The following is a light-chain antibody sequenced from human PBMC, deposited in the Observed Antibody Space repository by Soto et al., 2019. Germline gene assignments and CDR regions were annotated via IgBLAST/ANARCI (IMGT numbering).Light chain of an antibody. CDR2: KAS. V-gene: IGKV1-5*03. Sequence: DIRMTQSPSTLSASVADSLTITCRASQSISRWLAWYQQKPGKAPKLLIYKASTLESGVPSRFSGSGSGTEFTLTITSLQPDDSATYYCQQYSGSWVFGQGTKVEIK. CDR3: QQYSGSWV. J-gene: IGKJ1*01. CDR1: QSISRW.